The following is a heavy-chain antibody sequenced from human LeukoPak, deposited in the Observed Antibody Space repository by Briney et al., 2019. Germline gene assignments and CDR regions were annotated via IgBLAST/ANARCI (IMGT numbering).Heavy chain of an antibody. CDR2: IYYSGST. CDR1: GGSISSYY. V-gene: IGHV4-59*01. D-gene: IGHD4-17*01. J-gene: IGHJ3*02. CDR3: ARIGLRNDAFDI. Sequence: SETLSLTCTVSGGSISSYYWSWIRQPPGKGLEWIGYIYYSGSTNYNPSLKSRVTISVDTSKNQFSLKLSSVTAADTAVYYCARIGLRNDAFDIWGQGTMVTISS.